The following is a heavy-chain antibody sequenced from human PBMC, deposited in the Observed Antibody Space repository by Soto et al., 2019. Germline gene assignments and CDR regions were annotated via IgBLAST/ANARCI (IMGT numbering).Heavy chain of an antibody. V-gene: IGHV3-23*01. CDR1: GFTFSSYA. Sequence: GGSLRLSCAASGFTFSSYAMSWVRQAPGKGLEWVSAISGSGGSTYYADSVKGRFTISRDNSKNTLYLQMNSLRAEDTAVYYCAKEDSSSSGSSRSYFYYYYGMDVWGQGTTVTVSS. D-gene: IGHD6-6*01. CDR2: ISGSGGST. CDR3: AKEDSSSSGSSRSYFYYYYGMDV. J-gene: IGHJ6*02.